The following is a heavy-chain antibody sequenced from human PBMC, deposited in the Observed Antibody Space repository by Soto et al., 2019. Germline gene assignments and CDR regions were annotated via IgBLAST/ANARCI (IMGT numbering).Heavy chain of an antibody. CDR1: GFTFSSYT. CDR2: ISGSRAYI. J-gene: IGHJ4*02. D-gene: IGHD1-7*01. CDR3: ARSPKSITGTPTVGGQNDY. V-gene: IGHV3-21*01. Sequence: GGSLRLSCAASGFTFSSYTMTLVRQAPGKGLEWVAAISGSRAYIYHADSVGGRFTISRDNAKSSLYLQMNNLTAEDTAVYDWARSPKSITGTPTVGGQNDYWGQGALVTVS.